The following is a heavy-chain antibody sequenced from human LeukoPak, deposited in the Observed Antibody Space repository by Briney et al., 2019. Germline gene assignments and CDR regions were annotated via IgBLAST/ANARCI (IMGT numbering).Heavy chain of an antibody. D-gene: IGHD5/OR15-5a*01. CDR2: LFDARKV. CDR3: ARGFQGVYDY. V-gene: IGHV4-4*07. J-gene: IGHJ4*02. Sequence: MPSETLTLTCSVSNVSMRSYYWTWIRQPAGKGLEWVGRLFDARKVNYNPSLGGRVTMSMDTSKNQFSLRMTSVTAADTAVYYCARGFQGVYDYWGQGALVIVSS. CDR1: NVSMRSYY.